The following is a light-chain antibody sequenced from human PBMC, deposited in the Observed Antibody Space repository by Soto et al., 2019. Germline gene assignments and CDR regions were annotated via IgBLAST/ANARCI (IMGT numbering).Light chain of an antibody. CDR1: SSDIGDYPY. CDR2: EVT. V-gene: IGLV2-14*01. J-gene: IGLJ1*01. Sequence: QSVLTQPASVSGSPGQSITISCTGTSSDIGDYPYVSWYQQHPAKVPKLIIYEVTNRPSGVTGRFSGSKSQNSASLTISGLQAGAEADYYCSSYSATNTLVFGSGTKLTVL. CDR3: SSYSATNTLV.